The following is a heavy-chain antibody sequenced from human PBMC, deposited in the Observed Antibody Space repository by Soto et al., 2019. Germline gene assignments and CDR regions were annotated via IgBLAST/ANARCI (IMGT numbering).Heavy chain of an antibody. Sequence: QITLKESGPTLVKPTQTLTLTCTFSGFSLSTSGVGVGWIRQPPGKALEWLALIYCDDDKRYSPSLKSRLTITKGASKNQVVLTMTNMDPVDTATYYCAHEVLYNWFDPWGQGTLDTVSS. D-gene: IGHD2-15*01. J-gene: IGHJ5*02. CDR1: GFSLSTSGVG. CDR3: AHEVLYNWFDP. CDR2: IYCDDDK. V-gene: IGHV2-5*02.